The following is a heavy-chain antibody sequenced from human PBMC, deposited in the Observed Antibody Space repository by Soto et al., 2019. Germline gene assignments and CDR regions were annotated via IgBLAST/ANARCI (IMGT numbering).Heavy chain of an antibody. CDR1: GFTFSSYA. CDR3: AKDTWFGEFGDY. D-gene: IGHD3-10*01. J-gene: IGHJ4*02. CDR2: ISGSGGGI. V-gene: IGHV3-23*01. Sequence: EVRLLESGGGLVQPGGSLRLSCAASGFTFSSYAMSWVRQAPGKGLEWVSVISGSGGGIYYADSVKGRFTISRDNSKNTLYLQMNSLRAEDTAVYHCAKDTWFGEFGDYWGQGTLVTVSS.